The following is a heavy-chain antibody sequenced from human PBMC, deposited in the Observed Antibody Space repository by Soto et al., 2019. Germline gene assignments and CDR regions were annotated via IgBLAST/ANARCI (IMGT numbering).Heavy chain of an antibody. Sequence: SETLSLTCTVSGGSISSYYWSWIRQPPGKGLEWIGYIYYSGSTNYNPSLKSRVTISVDTSKNQFSLKLSSVTAADTAVYYCARHGVVVVPAAQDAFDIWGQGTMVTVSS. D-gene: IGHD2-2*01. J-gene: IGHJ3*02. CDR2: IYYSGST. CDR1: GGSISSYY. CDR3: ARHGVVVVPAAQDAFDI. V-gene: IGHV4-59*08.